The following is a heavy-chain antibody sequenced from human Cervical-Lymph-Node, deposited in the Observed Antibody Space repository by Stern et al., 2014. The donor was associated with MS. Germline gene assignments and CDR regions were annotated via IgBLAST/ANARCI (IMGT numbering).Heavy chain of an antibody. D-gene: IGHD6-6*01. CDR1: GYTFNYY. CDR2: INPISGVT. V-gene: IGHV1-2*02. CDR3: AKDYSTSSSNWFDP. Sequence: QLVESGAEVKKPGASVKVSCKASGYTFNYYMHWVRQAPGQGPEWMGRINPISGVTDYARKFQGRVTMTRDTSISTAYMELSRLRSDDTAVYYCAKDYSTSSSNWFDPWGQGTLVTVSS. J-gene: IGHJ5*02.